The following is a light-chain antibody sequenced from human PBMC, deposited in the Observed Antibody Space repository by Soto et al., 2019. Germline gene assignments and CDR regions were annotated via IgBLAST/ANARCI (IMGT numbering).Light chain of an antibody. Sequence: MTQSPSTLSASVGDRVTITCRASQSVDSNLAWYQQKPGQAPRLLIYGASTRATGISARFSGSGSGTEFTLTISSLQSEDFGVYYCQQYNNWWTFGQGTKVDIK. CDR2: GAS. CDR1: QSVDSN. J-gene: IGKJ1*01. CDR3: QQYNNWWT. V-gene: IGKV3-15*01.